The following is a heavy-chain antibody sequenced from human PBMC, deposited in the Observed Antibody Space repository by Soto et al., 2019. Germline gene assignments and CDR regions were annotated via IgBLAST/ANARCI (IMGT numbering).Heavy chain of an antibody. V-gene: IGHV3-30-3*01. CDR3: ARAGCDGGTCYTLVGLRYGMDV. Sequence: QVQLVESGGGVVQPGRSLRLSCAASGFTFSNYAMYWVRQAPGKGLELVAVISYDGNNKYYADSVKGRFTISRDNSKNKLYLQMNSLRAEYTAVYYCARAGCDGGTCYTLVGLRYGMDVWGQGTTVTVSS. J-gene: IGHJ6*02. CDR2: ISYDGNNK. CDR1: GFTFSNYA. D-gene: IGHD2-15*01.